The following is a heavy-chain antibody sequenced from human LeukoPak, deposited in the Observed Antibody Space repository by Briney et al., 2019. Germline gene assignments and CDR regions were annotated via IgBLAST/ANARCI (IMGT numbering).Heavy chain of an antibody. CDR1: GFTFSSYW. CDR3: ARDGSPYYYGSGSYGWFDP. V-gene: IGHV3-7*01. CDR2: IKQDGSEK. Sequence: PGGSLRLSCAASGFTFSSYWMTWVRQAPGKGLEWVANIKQDGSEKYYVDSVKGRFTISRDNAKNSLFLQMNSLRAEDTAVYYCARDGSPYYYGSGSYGWFDPWGQGTLVTVSS. D-gene: IGHD3-10*01. J-gene: IGHJ5*02.